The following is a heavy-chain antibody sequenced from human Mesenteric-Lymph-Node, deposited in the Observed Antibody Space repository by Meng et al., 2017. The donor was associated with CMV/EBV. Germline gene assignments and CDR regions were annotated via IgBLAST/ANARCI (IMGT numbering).Heavy chain of an antibody. CDR3: ARNLFHVPHFDH. V-gene: IGHV3-48*04. CDR1: GFAFNNYT. CDR2: ISPSSSAI. J-gene: IGHJ4*02. D-gene: IGHD3-10*02. Sequence: GEALKISCAASGFAFNNYTMNWVRRAPGKGLEWVSYISPSSSAIFYAESVKGRFTISRDNAKYLVYLQMNSLRAEDTGVYFCARNLFHVPHFDHWGQGTLVTVSS.